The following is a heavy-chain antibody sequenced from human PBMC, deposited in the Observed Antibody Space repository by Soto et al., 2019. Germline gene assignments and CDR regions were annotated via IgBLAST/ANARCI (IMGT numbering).Heavy chain of an antibody. Sequence: EVQLLESGGGLVQPGGSLRLSCAASGFIFSSYAITWVRQAPGKGLEWVAAMSGSGGDKYYADSVKGRFTISRDNSENPVDLQMNSVRGEDTAVGYGGKSRRESAMRWYFDNRGQGTLVTGSS. V-gene: IGHV3-23*01. D-gene: IGHD2-15*01. CDR3: GKSRRESAMRWYFDN. CDR1: GFIFSSYA. J-gene: IGHJ4*02. CDR2: MSGSGGDK.